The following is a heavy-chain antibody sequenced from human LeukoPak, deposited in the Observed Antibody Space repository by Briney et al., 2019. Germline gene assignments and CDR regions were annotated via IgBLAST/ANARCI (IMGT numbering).Heavy chain of an antibody. CDR1: GGSFSGYY. Sequence: SETLSLTCAVYGGSFSGYYWSWIRQPPGKGLEWIGEINHSGSTNYNPSLKSRVTISVDTSKNQFSLKLSSVTAADTAVYYCARGIAAAALFDYWGRGTLVTVSS. V-gene: IGHV4-34*01. J-gene: IGHJ4*02. CDR3: ARGIAAAALFDY. D-gene: IGHD6-13*01. CDR2: INHSGST.